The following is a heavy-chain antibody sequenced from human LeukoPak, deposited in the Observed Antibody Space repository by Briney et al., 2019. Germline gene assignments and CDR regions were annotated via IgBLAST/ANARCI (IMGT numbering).Heavy chain of an antibody. CDR1: GFTFSDYY. V-gene: IGHV3-11*01. J-gene: IGHJ4*02. CDR3: XXXXXXXRFLEWLVDY. D-gene: IGHD3-3*01. CDR2: ISSSGSTI. Sequence: PGGSLRLSCAASGFTFSDYYMSWIRQAPGKGLEWVSYISSSGSTIYYADSVKGRFTISRDNAKNSLYLQMNSLRAEDTAVYYXXXXXXXXRFLEWLVDYWGQGTLVTVSS.